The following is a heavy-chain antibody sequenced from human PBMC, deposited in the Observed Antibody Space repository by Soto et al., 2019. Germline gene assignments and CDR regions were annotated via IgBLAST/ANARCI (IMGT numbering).Heavy chain of an antibody. D-gene: IGHD2-2*01. J-gene: IGHJ3*02. Sequence: GGSLRLSCTASGFTFGDYAMSWFRQAPGKGLEWVGYIRSKAYGGTTEYAASVKGRFTISRDDSKSIAHLQMNSLKTEDTAVYYCTRSHLSIVVVPAAAKTDAFDIWGQGTMVTVSS. V-gene: IGHV3-49*03. CDR3: TRSHLSIVVVPAAAKTDAFDI. CDR2: IRSKAYGGTT. CDR1: GFTFGDYA.